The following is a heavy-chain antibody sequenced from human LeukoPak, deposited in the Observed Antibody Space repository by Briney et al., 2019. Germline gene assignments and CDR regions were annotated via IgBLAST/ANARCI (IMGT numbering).Heavy chain of an antibody. D-gene: IGHD4-23*01. Sequence: ASVKVSCKASGYTFTSYFIHWVRQAPGQGLEWMGIINPSGGSTNYAQKFQGRVTMTRDTSTSTVYMELSSLRSEDTAVYYCATAKLGGNSYFDCWSQGTLVTVSS. CDR1: GYTFTSYF. J-gene: IGHJ4*02. CDR3: ATAKLGGNSYFDC. CDR2: INPSGGST. V-gene: IGHV1-46*01.